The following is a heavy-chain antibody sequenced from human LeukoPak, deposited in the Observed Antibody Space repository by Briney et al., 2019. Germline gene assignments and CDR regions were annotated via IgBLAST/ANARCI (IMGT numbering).Heavy chain of an antibody. D-gene: IGHD4-17*01. J-gene: IGHJ4*02. CDR2: INQDGSER. CDR1: GFTFSNYW. Sequence: PGGSLRLSCVVSGFTFSNYWMNWVRQAPGKGLEWVANINQDGSERYYVDSVKGRFTISRDNAKNSLYLQLNSLRAEDTAVYCCTRDHGDSSYDWGQGTLVTVSS. CDR3: TRDHGDSSYD. V-gene: IGHV3-7*01.